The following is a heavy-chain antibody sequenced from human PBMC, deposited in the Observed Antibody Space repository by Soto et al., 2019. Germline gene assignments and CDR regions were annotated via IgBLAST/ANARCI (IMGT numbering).Heavy chain of an antibody. D-gene: IGHD3-16*01. J-gene: IGHJ5*02. CDR3: ARVGYDYIWGSYPLRNWFDP. V-gene: IGHV4-34*01. CDR2: INHSGST. CDR1: GGSCSGYY. Sequence: PSETLSLTCAVYGGSCSGYYWSWIRQPPGKGLEWIGEINHSGSTNYNPSLKSRVTISVDTSKNQFSLKLSSVTAADTAVYYCARVGYDYIWGSYPLRNWFDPWGQGTLVTVSS.